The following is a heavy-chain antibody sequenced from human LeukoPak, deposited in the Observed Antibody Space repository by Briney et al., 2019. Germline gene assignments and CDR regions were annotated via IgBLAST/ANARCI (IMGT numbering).Heavy chain of an antibody. CDR3: VRGPGRVVTLDAFDI. J-gene: IGHJ3*02. D-gene: IGHD3-3*01. V-gene: IGHV1-69*04. CDR1: GGTFSSYA. Sequence: ASVKVSCKASGGTFSSYAISWVRQAPGQGLEWMGRIIPILGIANYAQKFQGRVTIAADKSTSTAYMELSSLRSEDTAVYYCVRGPGRVVTLDAFDIWGQGTMVTVSS. CDR2: IIPILGIA.